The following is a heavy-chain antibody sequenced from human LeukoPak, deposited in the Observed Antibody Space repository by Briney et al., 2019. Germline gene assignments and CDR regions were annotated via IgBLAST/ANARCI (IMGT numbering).Heavy chain of an antibody. CDR3: SRGGVTDY. J-gene: IGHJ4*02. V-gene: IGHV1-2*02. Sequence: ASVKVSCKASGYTFTGNYIHWVRQAPGQGLEWMGWINPNSGGTNYAQRFQGRVTMTRDTSISTACMELSRLTSDDTAVYYCSRGGVTDYWGQGTLVTVSS. CDR1: GYTFTGNY. D-gene: IGHD2-21*02. CDR2: INPNSGGT.